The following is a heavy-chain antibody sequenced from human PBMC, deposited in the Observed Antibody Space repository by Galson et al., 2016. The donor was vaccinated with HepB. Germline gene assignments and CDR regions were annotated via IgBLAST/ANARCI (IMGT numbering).Heavy chain of an antibody. J-gene: IGHJ4*02. CDR1: GFTVSSSY. CDR3: AREIPSRGKSDY. Sequence: SLRLSCAASGFTVSSSYMSWVRQAPGKGLEWVSVIYSGGTTYYADSVKGRFTISRDNSKNTVYLQMNSLRAEDTAVYYCAREIPSRGKSDYWGQGTLVTVSS. D-gene: IGHD3-10*01. V-gene: IGHV3-53*01. CDR2: IYSGGTT.